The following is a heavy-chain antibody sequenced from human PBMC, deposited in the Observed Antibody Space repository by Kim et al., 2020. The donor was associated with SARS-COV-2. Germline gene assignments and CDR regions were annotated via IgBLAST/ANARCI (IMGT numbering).Heavy chain of an antibody. D-gene: IGHD2-2*01. J-gene: IGHJ6*02. CDR2: INHSGST. CDR3: VRGLHIEGRVVPAAIHYYYGMDV. V-gene: IGHV4-34*01. Sequence: SETLSLTCAVYGGSFSGYYWSWIRQPPGKGLEWIGEINHSGSTNYNPSLKSRVTISVDTSKNQFSLKLSSVTAADTAVYYCVRGLHIEGRVVPAAIHYYYGMDVWGQGTTVTVSS. CDR1: GGSFSGYY.